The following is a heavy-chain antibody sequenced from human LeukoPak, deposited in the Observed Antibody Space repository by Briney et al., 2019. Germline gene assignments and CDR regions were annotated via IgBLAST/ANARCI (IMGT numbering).Heavy chain of an antibody. V-gene: IGHV3-7*01. Sequence: PGGSLRLSCAASGFTFSSYWMSWVRQAPGKGLEWVANIKQDGSEKYYVDSVKGRFTISRDNAKKSLYLQMNSLRAEDTAVYFCARGYTNAWYVGGFDWWGQGTPVTVSS. J-gene: IGHJ4*02. D-gene: IGHD6-19*01. CDR3: ARGYTNAWYVGGFDW. CDR2: IKQDGSEK. CDR1: GFTFSSYW.